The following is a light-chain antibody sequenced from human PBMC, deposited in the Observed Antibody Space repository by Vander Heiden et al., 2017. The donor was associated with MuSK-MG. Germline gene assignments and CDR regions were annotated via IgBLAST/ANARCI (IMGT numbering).Light chain of an antibody. Sequence: ENVLTQSPGTLSLSPGERATLSCRASQSLAGSYLAWYQQKPGQAPRLLIHGASSRATDIPDRFSGSGSGTDFTLTISSLEPEDFAVYYCQQYGSSLVSFGQGTKVEI. CDR2: GAS. CDR1: QSLAGSY. J-gene: IGKJ2*01. V-gene: IGKV3-20*01. CDR3: QQYGSSLVS.